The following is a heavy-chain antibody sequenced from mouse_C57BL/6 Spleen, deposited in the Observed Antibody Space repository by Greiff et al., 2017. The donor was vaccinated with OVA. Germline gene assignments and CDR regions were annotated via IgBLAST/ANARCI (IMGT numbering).Heavy chain of an antibody. Sequence: VQLKESGPELVKPGASVKISCKASGYSFTDYNMNWVKQSNGKSLEWIGVINPNYGTTSYNQKFKGKATLAVDQTSSTAYMQLNSLTSEDTAVYYCAGDLSYWYFAVWGTGTTVTVSS. CDR3: AGDLSYWYFAV. CDR1: GYSFTDYN. V-gene: IGHV1-39*01. CDR2: INPNYGTT. J-gene: IGHJ1*03. D-gene: IGHD3-2*02.